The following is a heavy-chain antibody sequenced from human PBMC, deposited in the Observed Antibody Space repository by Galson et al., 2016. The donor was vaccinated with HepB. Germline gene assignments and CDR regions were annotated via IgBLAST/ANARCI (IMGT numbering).Heavy chain of an antibody. Sequence: SVKVSCKASGYTFTTYGISWVRQAPGLGLEWMGWISAYNGNTNYAQKLQGRVTMTTDTSTSTAYMELRSLRSDDTAVYYCARDPRKIRYQLLVIYYYYYAMDVWGQETTVTVSS. CDR3: ARDPRKIRYQLLVIYYYYYAMDV. J-gene: IGHJ6*02. CDR1: GYTFTTYG. D-gene: IGHD2-2*01. CDR2: ISAYNGNT. V-gene: IGHV1-18*01.